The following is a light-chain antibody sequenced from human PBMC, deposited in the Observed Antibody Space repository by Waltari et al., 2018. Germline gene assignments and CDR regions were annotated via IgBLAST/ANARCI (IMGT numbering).Light chain of an antibody. Sequence: DIQTTQSPSSLSASVGDRVTIACRASQSISNYLNWYQQKPGKAPKLLIYAASSLQSGVPSRCTGSGSGTDFTLTISSRQPEDSATYICQQSYSSPWTFGQGTKVEV. J-gene: IGKJ1*01. V-gene: IGKV1-39*01. CDR2: AAS. CDR1: QSISNY. CDR3: QQSYSSPWT.